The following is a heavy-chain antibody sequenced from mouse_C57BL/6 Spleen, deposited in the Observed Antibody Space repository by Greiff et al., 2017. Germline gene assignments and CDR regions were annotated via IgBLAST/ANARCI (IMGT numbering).Heavy chain of an antibody. CDR1: GYTFTSYW. D-gene: IGHD2-12*01. CDR2: LNPSSGYT. CDR3: ARHSSFDY. J-gene: IGHJ2*01. Sequence: VQLQESGAELAKPGASVKLSCKASGYTFTSYWMHWVKQRPGQGLEWIGYLNPSSGYTKYNQKFKDKATLTADKSSSTAYMQRSSLTYEDAAVDYCARHSSFDYWGQGTTLTVSS. V-gene: IGHV1-7*01.